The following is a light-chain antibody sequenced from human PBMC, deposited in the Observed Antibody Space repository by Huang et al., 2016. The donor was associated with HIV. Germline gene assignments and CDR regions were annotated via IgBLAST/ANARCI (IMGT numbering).Light chain of an antibody. CDR2: AAS. Sequence: DIQMTQSPSSVSASVGDKVTITCRASQDISTWLAWYQQKPGKAPKLLIFAASRLHDAVPHRFSGTGSGTSFTLTITNLQPDDFATYYCQQSDRFPLTFGGGTRVDIK. J-gene: IGKJ4*01. CDR1: QDISTW. V-gene: IGKV1-12*01. CDR3: QQSDRFPLT.